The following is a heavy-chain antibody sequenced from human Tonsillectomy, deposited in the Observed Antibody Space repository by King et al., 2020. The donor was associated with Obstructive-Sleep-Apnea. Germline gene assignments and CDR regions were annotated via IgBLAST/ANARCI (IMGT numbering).Heavy chain of an antibody. CDR1: GYSFKSYW. CDR2: IYPGDSNT. Sequence: QLVQSGAEVKKPGESLKISCKGSGYSFKSYWIGWVRQMPGKGLEWMGIIYPGDSNTRYSPSFQGQVTFSADKSISAAYLQWSSLKASDTAMYYCAKADYASGWSTFDFWGQGTLVTVSS. J-gene: IGHJ4*02. CDR3: AKADYASGWSTFDF. V-gene: IGHV5-51*01. D-gene: IGHD6-19*01.